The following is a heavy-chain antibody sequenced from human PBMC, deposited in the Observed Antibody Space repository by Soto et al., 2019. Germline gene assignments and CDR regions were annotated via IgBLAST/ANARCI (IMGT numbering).Heavy chain of an antibody. Sequence: QVQLVQSGAEVKKPGSSVKVSCKASGGTFSSYTISWVRQAPGQGLEWMGRINPILGIANYAQKFQGRVTITADKSTSTAYMELSSLRSEDTAVYYCARDYYGSGSYSAWFDPWGQGTLVTVSS. CDR2: INPILGIA. V-gene: IGHV1-69*08. D-gene: IGHD3-10*01. CDR3: ARDYYGSGSYSAWFDP. J-gene: IGHJ5*02. CDR1: GGTFSSYT.